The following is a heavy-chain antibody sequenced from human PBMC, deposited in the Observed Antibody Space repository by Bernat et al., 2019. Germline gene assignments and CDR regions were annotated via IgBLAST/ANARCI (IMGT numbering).Heavy chain of an antibody. Sequence: QVQLVQSGAEVEKPGASVKVSCKASGYTFSGYYIHWVRQAPVQGLEWMGWINPNSGGTNYPHEFQGRVTMTRDTSISTVYMELSRLTSDDTAVYYCVRGGTTLVTPRSFFFDFWGQGTLLTVSS. J-gene: IGHJ4*02. V-gene: IGHV1-2*02. CDR1: GYTFSGYY. D-gene: IGHD4-23*01. CDR2: INPNSGGT. CDR3: VRGGTTLVTPRSFFFDF.